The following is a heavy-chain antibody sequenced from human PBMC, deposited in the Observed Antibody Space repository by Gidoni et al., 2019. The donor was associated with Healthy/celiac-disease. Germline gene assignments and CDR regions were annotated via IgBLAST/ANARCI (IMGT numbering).Heavy chain of an antibody. D-gene: IGHD3-22*01. J-gene: IGHJ4*02. Sequence: EVQLVESGGGLVQPGGSLRLSCAASGFTLSSYWMSWVRQAPGKGLEWVANIKQDGSEKYYVDSVKGRFTISRDNAKNSLYLQMNSLRAEDTAVYYCARDRYYDSSGLVGYWGQGTLVTVSS. CDR2: IKQDGSEK. CDR3: ARDRYYDSSGLVGY. V-gene: IGHV3-7*03. CDR1: GFTLSSYW.